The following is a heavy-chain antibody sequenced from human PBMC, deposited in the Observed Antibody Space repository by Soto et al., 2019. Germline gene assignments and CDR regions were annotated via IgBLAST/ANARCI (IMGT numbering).Heavy chain of an antibody. J-gene: IGHJ4*02. V-gene: IGHV4-59*01. D-gene: IGHD2-8*01. CDR1: GGSISRYY. Sequence: TLSLTCTVSGGSISRYYWSWIRQPPGKGLEWIGYIYYSGSTNYNPSLKSRVTISVDTSKNQFSLKLSSVTAADTAVYYCASGVRGGYFDYWGQGTLVTVSS. CDR2: IYYSGST. CDR3: ASGVRGGYFDY.